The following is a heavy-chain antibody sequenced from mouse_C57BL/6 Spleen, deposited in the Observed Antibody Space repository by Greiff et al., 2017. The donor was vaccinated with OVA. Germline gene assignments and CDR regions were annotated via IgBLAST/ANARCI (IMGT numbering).Heavy chain of an antibody. CDR2: IDPSDSET. V-gene: IGHV1-52*01. Sequence: QVQLQQPGAELVRPGSSVKLSCKASGYTFTSYWMHWVKQRPIQGLEWIGNIDPSDSETHYNQKFKDKATLTVDKSSSTAYMQLSSLTSEDSAVYYCARSGDDYDPFAYWGQGTLVTVSA. J-gene: IGHJ3*01. D-gene: IGHD2-4*01. CDR3: ARSGDDYDPFAY. CDR1: GYTFTSYW.